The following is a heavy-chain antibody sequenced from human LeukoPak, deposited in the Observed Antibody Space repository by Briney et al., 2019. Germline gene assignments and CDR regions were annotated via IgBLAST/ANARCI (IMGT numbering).Heavy chain of an antibody. CDR2: ISAYNGNT. Sequence: ASVKVSCKASGYTFTSYGISWVRQAPGQGLEWMGWISAYNGNTNYAQKLQGRVTMTTDTSTSTAYIELRSLRSDDTAVYYCARVDYYDSSGYYSGYWGQGTLATVSS. CDR3: ARVDYYDSSGYYSGY. D-gene: IGHD3-22*01. J-gene: IGHJ4*02. V-gene: IGHV1-18*01. CDR1: GYTFTSYG.